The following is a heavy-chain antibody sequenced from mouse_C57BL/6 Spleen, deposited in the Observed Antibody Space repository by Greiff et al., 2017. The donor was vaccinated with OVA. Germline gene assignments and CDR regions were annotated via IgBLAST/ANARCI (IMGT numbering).Heavy chain of an antibody. V-gene: IGHV3-6*01. CDR1: GYSITSGYY. J-gene: IGHJ2*01. CDR3: ARGGKTVAYFDY. Sequence: EVHLVESGPGLVKPSQSLSLTCSVTGYSITSGYYWNWIRQFPGNKLEWMGYISYDGSNNYNPSLKNRISITRDTSKNQFFLKLNSVTTEDTATYYCARGGKTVAYFDYWGQGTTLTVSS. CDR2: ISYDGSN. D-gene: IGHD1-1*01.